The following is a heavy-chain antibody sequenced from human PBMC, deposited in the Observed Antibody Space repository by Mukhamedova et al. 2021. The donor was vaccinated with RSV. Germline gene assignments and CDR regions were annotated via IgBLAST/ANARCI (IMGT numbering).Heavy chain of an antibody. D-gene: IGHD4-17*01. CDR3: ASAYGDSDYFDY. J-gene: IGHJ4*02. V-gene: IGHV4-39*01. Sequence: STYYNPSLKSRVTISVDTSKNQFSLKLSSVTAADTAVYYCASAYGDSDYFDYWGQGTRVTVSS. CDR2: ST.